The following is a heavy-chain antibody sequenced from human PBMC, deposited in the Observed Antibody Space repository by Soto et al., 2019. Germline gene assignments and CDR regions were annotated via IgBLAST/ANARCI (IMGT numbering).Heavy chain of an antibody. CDR1: VGSISSGAYY. Sequence: PSETLSLTCTVSVGSISSGAYYWSWIRQHPGKGLEWIGYIYFSGSTYYNPSLKSRVTISVDTSKNQFSLKLYSVTAADTAVYYCAKDSGSYGLDYWGQGTLVTVSS. CDR3: AKDSGSYGLDY. J-gene: IGHJ4*02. CDR2: IYFSGST. D-gene: IGHD1-26*01. V-gene: IGHV4-31*03.